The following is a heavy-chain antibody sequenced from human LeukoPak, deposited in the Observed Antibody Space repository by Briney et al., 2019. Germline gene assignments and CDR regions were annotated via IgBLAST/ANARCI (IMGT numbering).Heavy chain of an antibody. V-gene: IGHV3-23*01. CDR3: PKDPPSYCSSTSCHIH. CDR2: ISGSGGST. J-gene: IGHJ4*02. Sequence: GGSLRLSCAACGFTFSSYAMSWVRQAPGKGLEWVSAISGSGGSTYYADSVKGRFTISRDNSKNTLYLQMNSLRAEDTAVYYCPKDPPSYCSSTSCHIHWGQGTLVTVSS. CDR1: GFTFSSYA. D-gene: IGHD2-2*02.